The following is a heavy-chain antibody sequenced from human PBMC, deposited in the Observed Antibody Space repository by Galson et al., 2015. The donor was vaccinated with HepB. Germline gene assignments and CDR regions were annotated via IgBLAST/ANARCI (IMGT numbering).Heavy chain of an antibody. CDR3: ATYSGSTWTQQNRYYYYYGMDV. CDR2: IYYSGST. CDR1: GGSISSYY. D-gene: IGHD6-13*01. Sequence: SETLSLTCTVSGGSISSYYWSWIRQPPEKGLEWIGYIYYSGSTNYSPSLESRVTISVDTSKNQFSLNLSSVTAADTAVYYCATYSGSTWTQQNRYYYYYGMDVWGQGTTVTVSS. J-gene: IGHJ6*02. V-gene: IGHV4-59*08.